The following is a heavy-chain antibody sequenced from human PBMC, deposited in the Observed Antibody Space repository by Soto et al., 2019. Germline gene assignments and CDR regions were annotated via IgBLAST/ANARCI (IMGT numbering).Heavy chain of an antibody. CDR3: AMNPYSSGLFDP. CDR1: GYSFIDYD. J-gene: IGHJ5*02. CDR2: MTPNSGNT. V-gene: IGHV1-8*01. D-gene: IGHD6-19*01. Sequence: QVQLVQSGAEVKKPGASVKVSCKASGYSFIDYDIIWVRQATGQGLEWMGWMTPNSGNTGYAQKFQGRVNLTRDTYIGIAYMELSSLKSENTAVYYCAMNPYSSGLFDPWGQGTLVTVSS.